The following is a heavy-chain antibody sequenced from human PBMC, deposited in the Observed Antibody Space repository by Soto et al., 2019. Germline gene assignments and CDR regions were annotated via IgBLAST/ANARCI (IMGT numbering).Heavy chain of an antibody. J-gene: IGHJ6*02. D-gene: IGHD2-8*01. CDR3: ARYTNFSPYYHGVDV. V-gene: IGHV4-30-4*01. Sequence: QVQLQESGPGLVKPSQSVSLTCTVSGVSISSGDYYWSWIRQPPGKGLEWIGYIYYSGNTNYAPSLGSRLTISIDPSRNQFSLHLMSVTAADTAIYYCARYTNFSPYYHGVDVWGQGTTVTVSS. CDR2: IYYSGNT. CDR1: GVSISSGDYY.